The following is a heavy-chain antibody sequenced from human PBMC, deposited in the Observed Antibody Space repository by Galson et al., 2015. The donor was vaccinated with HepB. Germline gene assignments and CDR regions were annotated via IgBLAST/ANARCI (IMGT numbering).Heavy chain of an antibody. Sequence: CAISGDSVSSKNAAWNWIRQSPSRGLEWMGRTYYRSKWSNDYAASVRSRITISPDTSKNQFSLQLSSVTAADTAVYYCARVFGDCSSTTSCYTYYYYYYGMDVWGQGTTVTVSS. CDR3: ARVFGDCSSTTSCYTYYYYYYGMDV. CDR2: TYYRSKWSN. V-gene: IGHV6-1*01. CDR1: GDSVSSKNAA. J-gene: IGHJ6*02. D-gene: IGHD2-2*02.